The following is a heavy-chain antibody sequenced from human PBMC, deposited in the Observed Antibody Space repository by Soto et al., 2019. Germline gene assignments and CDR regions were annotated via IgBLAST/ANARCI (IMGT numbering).Heavy chain of an antibody. CDR1: GYSFTNYW. Sequence: GESLKISCEASGYSFTNYWINWVRQMPGKGLEWMGRIDPTDSHPNYSPSFQGHVTVSVDRSISTAYLQWSSLKASDSAVYYCARGGTTLPLDVWGQGTTVTVSS. J-gene: IGHJ6*02. CDR3: ARGGTTLPLDV. CDR2: IDPTDSHP. V-gene: IGHV5-10-1*01. D-gene: IGHD2-2*01.